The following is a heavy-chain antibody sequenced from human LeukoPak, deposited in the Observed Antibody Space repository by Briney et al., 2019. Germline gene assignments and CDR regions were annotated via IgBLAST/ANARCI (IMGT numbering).Heavy chain of an antibody. Sequence: ASVKVSCKASGYTFASYDINWVRQATGQGLEWMGRMNPNSGNTGYAQKFQGRVTMTRNTSISTAYMELSSLRSEDTAVYYCARGVYTGYSSSYDYWGQGTLVTVSS. CDR3: ARGVYTGYSSSYDY. CDR1: GYTFASYD. J-gene: IGHJ4*02. D-gene: IGHD6-13*01. V-gene: IGHV1-8*01. CDR2: MNPNSGNT.